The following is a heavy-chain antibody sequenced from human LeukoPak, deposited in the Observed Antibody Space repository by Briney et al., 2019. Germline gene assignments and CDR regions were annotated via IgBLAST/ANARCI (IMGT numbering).Heavy chain of an antibody. CDR1: GGSISSSVYY. CDR2: IYYSGTT. J-gene: IGHJ4*02. CDR3: ARDGEMATIENYFDY. Sequence: SETLSLTCTVSGGSISSSVYYWGWIRQPPGKGLEWIGNIYYSGTTYYNPSLKSRVTISLDTSKNHFSLKLSSVTAADTAVYYCARDGEMATIENYFDYWGQGTLVTVSS. V-gene: IGHV4-39*07. D-gene: IGHD5-24*01.